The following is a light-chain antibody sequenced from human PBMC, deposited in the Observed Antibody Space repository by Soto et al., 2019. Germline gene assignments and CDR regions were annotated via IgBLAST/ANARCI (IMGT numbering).Light chain of an antibody. CDR2: TAT. CDR3: QSYDSGLPWL. J-gene: IGLJ3*02. V-gene: IGLV1-44*01. CDR1: SSNIGSYP. Sequence: QAVVTQPPSASATPGQRVAISCSGSSSNIGSYPVNWYQQLPGTAPKLLIHTATQRPSGVPDRFSGSKSGTSATLAISGLQSEDEADYYCQSYDSGLPWLFGGGTKVTVL.